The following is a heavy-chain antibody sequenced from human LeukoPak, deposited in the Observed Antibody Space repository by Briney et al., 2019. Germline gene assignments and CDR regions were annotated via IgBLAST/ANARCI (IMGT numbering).Heavy chain of an antibody. CDR1: GFTFSSYA. V-gene: IGHV3-23*01. J-gene: IGHJ4*02. CDR3: AKTSAGIRGGYFDY. CDR2: INDSGSNT. D-gene: IGHD3-10*01. Sequence: GGSLRLSCAASGFTFSSYAMSWVRQAPGKGLEWVSLINDSGSNTYYADSVKGRFTISRDNSKNTLFLQMSSLRAEDTAVYYCAKTSAGIRGGYFDYWGQGTLVTVSS.